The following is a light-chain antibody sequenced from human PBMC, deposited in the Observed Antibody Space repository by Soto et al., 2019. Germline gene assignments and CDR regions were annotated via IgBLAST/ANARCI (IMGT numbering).Light chain of an antibody. CDR1: QRVNTY. CDR3: KERSNWPLT. Sequence: EIVLTQSPATLSFSPGERATLSCRARQRVNTYLAWYQQKPGQATRLLSFDASNRATGIPARCSGSGSGTAFTHTISSLEPEDFAVYYCKERSNWPLTFGGGTKVEIK. J-gene: IGKJ4*01. V-gene: IGKV3-11*01. CDR2: DAS.